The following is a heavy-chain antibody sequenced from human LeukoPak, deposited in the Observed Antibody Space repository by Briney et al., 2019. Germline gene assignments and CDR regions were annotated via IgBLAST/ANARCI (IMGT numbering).Heavy chain of an antibody. D-gene: IGHD1-26*01. V-gene: IGHV1-69*13. CDR2: IIPIFGTA. CDR1: GGTFSSYA. Sequence: SVKVSCKASGGTFSSYAISWVRQAPGQGLEWMGGIIPIFGTANYAQKFQGRATITADESTSTAYMELSSLRSEDTAVYYCAGLRVGATYYYYYMDVWGKGTTVTVSS. CDR3: AGLRVGATYYYYYMDV. J-gene: IGHJ6*03.